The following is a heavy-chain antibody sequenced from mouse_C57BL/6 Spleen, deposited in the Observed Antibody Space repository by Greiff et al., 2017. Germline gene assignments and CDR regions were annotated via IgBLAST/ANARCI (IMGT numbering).Heavy chain of an antibody. Sequence: VQLQQSGAELVRPGASVTLSCKASGYTFTDYEMHWVKQTPVHGLEWIGAIDPETGGTAYNQKFKGKAILTADKSSSTAYMELRSLTSEDSAVYYCTRARYYYGSSNWDFGVWGTGTTVTVSS. CDR3: TRARYYYGSSNWDFGV. CDR2: IDPETGGT. CDR1: GYTFTDYE. D-gene: IGHD1-1*01. J-gene: IGHJ1*03. V-gene: IGHV1-15*01.